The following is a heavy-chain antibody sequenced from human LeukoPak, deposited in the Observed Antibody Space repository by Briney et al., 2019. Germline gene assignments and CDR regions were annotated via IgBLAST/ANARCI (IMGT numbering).Heavy chain of an antibody. CDR3: ARQASVVPGIFDY. D-gene: IGHD2-21*02. Sequence: SETLSLTCTVSGGSIRSSSYYWGWIRQPPGKGLEWIGSIYYSGSTYYNPSLKSRVTISVDTSKNQFSLKLSSVTAADTAVYYCARQASVVPGIFDYWGQGTLVTVSS. CDR1: GGSIRSSSYY. J-gene: IGHJ4*02. CDR2: IYYSGST. V-gene: IGHV4-39*01.